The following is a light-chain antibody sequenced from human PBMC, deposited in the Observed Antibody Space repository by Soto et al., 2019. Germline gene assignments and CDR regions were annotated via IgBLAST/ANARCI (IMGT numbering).Light chain of an antibody. Sequence: QAVLTQPASVSGSPGQSITVSCTGTTSDVGGHDYVSWYQQHSGTVTRLIIIEVTNRHSGVSNRCSGSKSGNTAALTISGLQAENEADYYCTSYTSSSTQVFGTGTKVNVL. J-gene: IGLJ1*01. CDR3: TSYTSSSTQV. V-gene: IGLV2-14*01. CDR2: EVT. CDR1: TSDVGGHDY.